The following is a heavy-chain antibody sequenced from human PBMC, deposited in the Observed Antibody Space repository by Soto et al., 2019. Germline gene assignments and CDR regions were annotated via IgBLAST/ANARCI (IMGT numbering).Heavy chain of an antibody. J-gene: IGHJ6*02. CDR1: VGSVNCYP. CDR3: ARDRKNWNYGSYYYYYGMDV. V-gene: IGHV4-34*01. CDR2: INHTGGT. D-gene: IGHD1-7*01. Sequence: WETLSLTFAVYVGSVNCYPWNWIRQPLGTGLEWIGDINHTGGTHYNPSLKSRVTMSVDTSKNQFSLKLSSVTAADTAVYSCARDRKNWNYGSYYYYYGMDVWGQGTTVTVS.